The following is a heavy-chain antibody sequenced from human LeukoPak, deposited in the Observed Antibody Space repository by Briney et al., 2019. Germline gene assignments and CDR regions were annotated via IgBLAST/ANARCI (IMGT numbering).Heavy chain of an antibody. D-gene: IGHD4-17*01. CDR1: GYSIRSASY. J-gene: IGHJ4*02. V-gene: IGHV4-38-2*01. CDR2: MFHSGDT. CDR3: AKVGAYGDYARHDY. Sequence: PSETLSLTCDVSGYSIRSASYWGWIRQPPGKGLEWIGCMFHSGDTYHNPSLKSRVTVSADTSKNQFSLKLTSVTAADTAVYYCAKVGAYGDYARHDYWGQGTLVTVSS.